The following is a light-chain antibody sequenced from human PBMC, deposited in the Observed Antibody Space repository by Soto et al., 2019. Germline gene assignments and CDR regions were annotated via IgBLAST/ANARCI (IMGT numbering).Light chain of an antibody. CDR1: SSDVGGYNS. V-gene: IGLV2-11*01. CDR3: CSYAGSRVV. J-gene: IGLJ2*01. CDR2: AVT. Sequence: QSALTQPRSVSGSPGQSVTISCTGTSSDVGGYNSVSWYQHHPGKAPKLMIYAVTKRPSGVTDRFSGSKSGNTASLTISGLQAEDEADYYCCSYAGSRVVFGGGTKLTVL.